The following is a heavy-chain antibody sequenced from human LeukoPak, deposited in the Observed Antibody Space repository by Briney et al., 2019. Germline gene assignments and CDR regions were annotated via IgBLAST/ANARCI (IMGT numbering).Heavy chain of an antibody. CDR2: IIPIFGTA. J-gene: IGHJ6*03. V-gene: IGHV1-69*05. Sequence: SVKVSCKASGGTFSSYAISWVRQAPGQGLEWMGGIIPIFGTANYAQKFQGRVTITTDESTSTAYMELSSLRSEDTAVYYCARDYSSIAARRPYYYYYMDVWGKGTTVTVSS. CDR1: GGTFSSYA. D-gene: IGHD6-6*01. CDR3: ARDYSSIAARRPYYYYYMDV.